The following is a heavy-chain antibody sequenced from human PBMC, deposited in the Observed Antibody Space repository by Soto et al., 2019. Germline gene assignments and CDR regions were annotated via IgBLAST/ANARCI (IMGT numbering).Heavy chain of an antibody. J-gene: IGHJ6*02. CDR2: IYYSGST. D-gene: IGHD5-18*01. CDR3: ARDGGYSYGYYYYYGMDV. V-gene: IGHV4-59*01. Sequence: SETLSLTCTVSGGSISSYYWSWIRQPPGKGLEWIGYIYYSGSTNYNPSLKSRVTISVDTSKNQFSLKLSSVAAADTAVYYCARDGGYSYGYYYYYGMDVWGQGTTVTVSS. CDR1: GGSISSYY.